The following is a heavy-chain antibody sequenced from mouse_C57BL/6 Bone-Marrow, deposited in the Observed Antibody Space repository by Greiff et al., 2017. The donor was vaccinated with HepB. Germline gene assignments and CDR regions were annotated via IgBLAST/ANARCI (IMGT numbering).Heavy chain of an antibody. J-gene: IGHJ4*01. CDR3: ARGLGYAMDY. CDR1: GYTFTNYW. Sequence: VQRVESGAELVRPGTSVKMSCKASGYTFTNYWIGWAKQRPGHGLEWIGDIYPGGGYTNYNEKFKGKATLTADKSSSTAYMQFSSLTSEDSAIYYCARGLGYAMDYWGQGTSVTVSS. V-gene: IGHV1-63*01. CDR2: IYPGGGYT. D-gene: IGHD2-13*01.